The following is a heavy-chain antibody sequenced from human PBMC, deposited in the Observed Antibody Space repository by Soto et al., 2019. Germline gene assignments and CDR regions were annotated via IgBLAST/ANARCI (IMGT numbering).Heavy chain of an antibody. CDR2: INGDGLTT. Sequence: EVQLVESGGGLVQPGGSLRLSCAASGFTFSSYWIHWVRQAPGEGLVWVSRINGDGLTTNYADSVKGRFASSRDNRKNTLYLQMNSLGAEDTAVYYRARGASGAFYLDSWGQGTLVTVSS. CDR1: GFTFSSYW. J-gene: IGHJ4*02. D-gene: IGHD3-10*01. V-gene: IGHV3-74*01. CDR3: ARGASGAFYLDS.